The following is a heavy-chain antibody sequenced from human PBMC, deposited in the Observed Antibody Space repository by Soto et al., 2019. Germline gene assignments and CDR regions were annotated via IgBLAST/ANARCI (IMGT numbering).Heavy chain of an antibody. V-gene: IGHV4-4*02. CDR2: IYHSGST. CDR1: GGSISSSNW. J-gene: IGHJ6*02. CDR3: ARDLRKKVVPAAIRDYYYGMDV. D-gene: IGHD2-2*01. Sequence: QVQLQESGPGLVKPSGTLSLTCAVSGGSISSSNWWSWVRQPPGKGLEWIGEIYHSGSTNYNPSLKSRVTRSVDKSKNQFSLKLSSVTAADTAVYYCARDLRKKVVPAAIRDYYYGMDVWGQGTTVTVSS.